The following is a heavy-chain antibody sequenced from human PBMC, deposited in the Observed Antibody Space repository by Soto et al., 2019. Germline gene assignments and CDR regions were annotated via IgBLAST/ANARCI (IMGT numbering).Heavy chain of an antibody. CDR1: GFTFSSYE. Sequence: PGGSLRLSCAASGFTFSSYEMNWVRQAPGKGLEWVSYISSSGSTIYYADSVKGRFTISRDNAKNSLYLQMNSLRAEDTAVYYCARHNRQWLLYTGGYNWFDPWGQGTLVTVSS. CDR3: ARHNRQWLLYTGGYNWFDP. D-gene: IGHD3-3*01. V-gene: IGHV3-48*03. CDR2: ISSSGSTI. J-gene: IGHJ5*02.